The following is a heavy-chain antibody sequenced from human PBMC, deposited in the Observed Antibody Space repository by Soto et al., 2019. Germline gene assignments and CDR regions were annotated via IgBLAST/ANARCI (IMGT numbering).Heavy chain of an antibody. Sequence: QVQLVQSGAEVKKPGSSVKVSCKASGGTFSSYAISWVRQAPGQGLEWMGGIIPIFGTANYAQKFQGRVTMDADESASPAYMELSSLRSEDTAVYSCARDGCSGGSCYPRWYYYGMDVWGQGTTVTVSS. D-gene: IGHD2-15*01. CDR2: IIPIFGTA. CDR3: ARDGCSGGSCYPRWYYYGMDV. V-gene: IGHV1-69*12. CDR1: GGTFSSYA. J-gene: IGHJ6*02.